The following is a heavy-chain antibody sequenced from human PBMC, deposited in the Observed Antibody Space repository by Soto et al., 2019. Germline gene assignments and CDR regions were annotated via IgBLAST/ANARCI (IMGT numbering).Heavy chain of an antibody. CDR3: ARTNDDYTIAFDH. Sequence: QLQLQESGPGRVKPSETLSLTCTVSGGSVSSTTHCWGWIRQPPGKGLEWIGNIDYSGSTFSNPSIKSRVTMSGDSSKNQLSLHLRSMTAADTARDFCARTNDDYTIAFDHWGQGTQVTVSS. CDR2: IDYSGST. D-gene: IGHD4-17*01. CDR1: GGSVSSTTHC. J-gene: IGHJ5*02. V-gene: IGHV4-39*01.